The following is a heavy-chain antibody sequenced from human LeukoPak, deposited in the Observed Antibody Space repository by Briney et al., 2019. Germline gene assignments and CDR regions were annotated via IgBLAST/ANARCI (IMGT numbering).Heavy chain of an antibody. V-gene: IGHV4-4*07. D-gene: IGHD1-26*01. CDR2: IFTSGST. CDR1: GGSIGVFY. J-gene: IGHJ3*02. Sequence: PSETLSLTCTVSGGSIGVFYWSWIRQPAGKGLEWIGRIFTSGSTAYNPSLQSRLTMSIDISKNQFSLRLTSVTAADTAVYYCARRSPIKVGGVAYDIWGQGTLVTVSS. CDR3: ARRSPIKVGGVAYDI.